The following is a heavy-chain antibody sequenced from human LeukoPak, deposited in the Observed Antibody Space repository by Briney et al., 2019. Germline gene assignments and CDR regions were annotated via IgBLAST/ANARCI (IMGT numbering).Heavy chain of an antibody. CDR3: AKASSGWSFDY. CDR1: GFTFSGYW. Sequence: GGSLRLSCAASGFTFSGYWMSWVRQAPGKGLEWVANIKQDGSEKYYVDSVKGRFTVSRDNAKNTPYLQMNSLRAEDTAVYYCAKASSGWSFDYWGQGTLVTVSS. D-gene: IGHD6-19*01. CDR2: IKQDGSEK. V-gene: IGHV3-7*03. J-gene: IGHJ4*02.